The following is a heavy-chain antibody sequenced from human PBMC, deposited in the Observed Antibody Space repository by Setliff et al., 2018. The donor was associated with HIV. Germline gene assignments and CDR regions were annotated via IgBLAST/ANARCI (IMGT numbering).Heavy chain of an antibody. J-gene: IGHJ6*02. CDR3: ARGPYSSSSYYYGMDV. Sequence: ASVKVSCKASGYTFTDYYIHWVRQAPGQGLEWMGWINPNSGGTNYAQRFQGRVTMTRDTSIGTAYMELSSLRSEDTAVYYCARGPYSSSSYYYGMDVWGQGTTVTVSS. CDR1: GYTFTDYY. D-gene: IGHD6-6*01. V-gene: IGHV1-2*02. CDR2: INPNSGGT.